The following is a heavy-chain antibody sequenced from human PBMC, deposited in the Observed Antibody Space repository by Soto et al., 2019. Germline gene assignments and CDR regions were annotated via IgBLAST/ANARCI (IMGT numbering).Heavy chain of an antibody. Sequence: SETLSLTCTVSGGSISSGGYYWSWIRQHPGKGLEWIGYIYYSGSTYYNPSLKSRVTISVDTSKNQFSLKLSSVTAADTAVYYCARGPRRYVGGMDVWGQGTTVTVSS. CDR1: GGSISSGGYY. J-gene: IGHJ6*02. V-gene: IGHV4-31*03. CDR3: ARGPRRYVGGMDV. CDR2: IYYSGST. D-gene: IGHD1-1*01.